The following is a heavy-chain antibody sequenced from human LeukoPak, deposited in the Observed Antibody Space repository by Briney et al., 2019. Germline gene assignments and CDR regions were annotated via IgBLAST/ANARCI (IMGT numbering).Heavy chain of an antibody. CDR3: AIPPGYCGNDCSFDH. CDR2: IYPGDYET. D-gene: IGHD2-21*02. V-gene: IGHV5-51*01. Sequence: WESLKISCEGSGYSFSNYWIGWVRPMPGKGLEWMGSIYPGDYETRYSPSFQGLVTISVDKSISTAYLQWSSLKASDTAMYYCAIPPGYCGNDCSFDHWGQGTLVTVSS. CDR1: GYSFSNYW. J-gene: IGHJ4*02.